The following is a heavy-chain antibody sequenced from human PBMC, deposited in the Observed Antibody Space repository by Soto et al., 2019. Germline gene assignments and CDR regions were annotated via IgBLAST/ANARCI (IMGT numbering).Heavy chain of an antibody. CDR1: GYSFSTFW. CDR3: ARHHGSPGSYFGMDV. J-gene: IGHJ6*02. D-gene: IGHD6-13*01. V-gene: IGHV5-51*01. Sequence: PGESLKISCKGSGYSFSTFWIGWVRQMPGKGLEWMGIIYPSDSDTRYSPSFQGQVTISADKSISTAYLQWRSLKASDTAMYYCARHHGSPGSYFGMDVWGQGTTVTVSS. CDR2: IYPSDSDT.